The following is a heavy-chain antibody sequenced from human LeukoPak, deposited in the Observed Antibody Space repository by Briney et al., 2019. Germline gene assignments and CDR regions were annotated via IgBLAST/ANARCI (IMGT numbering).Heavy chain of an antibody. J-gene: IGHJ6*02. CDR1: GYSFTNYW. CDR2: IDPSDSYT. CDR3: ARPHSRSTVSMDV. V-gene: IGHV5-10-1*01. D-gene: IGHD6-13*01. Sequence: GESLKISCKGSGYSFTNYWINWVRQMPGKGLEWMGRIDPSDSYTNYSPSFHVHVTISADKSISTAYLQWSSLEASDTAMYYCARPHSRSTVSMDVWGQGTTVTVSS.